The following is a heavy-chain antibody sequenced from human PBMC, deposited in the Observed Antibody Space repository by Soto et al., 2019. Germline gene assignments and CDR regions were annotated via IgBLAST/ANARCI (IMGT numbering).Heavy chain of an antibody. CDR3: AKLYSSGWYHHFDY. D-gene: IGHD6-19*01. CDR2: ITPAGGST. V-gene: IGHV3-23*01. CDR1: GFPFNTYA. Sequence: EVHLLESGGGLVQPGGSLRLSCVASGFPFNTYAMSWVRQAPGKGLEWVSAITPAGGSTYYADSVKGRFTISRDNSKTTLYLQMNSLRAEDTAVYYCAKLYSSGWYHHFDYWGQGTLVTVSS. J-gene: IGHJ4*02.